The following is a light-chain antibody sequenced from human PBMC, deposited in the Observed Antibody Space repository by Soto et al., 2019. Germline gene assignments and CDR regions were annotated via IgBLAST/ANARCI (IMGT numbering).Light chain of an antibody. CDR2: ETS. V-gene: IGLV2-23*01. Sequence: QSALTQPASVSGSPGQSVTISCTGTSSDFGSYKFVSWYQHHPGKVPKVIIYETSKRPSGVSDRFSGSKSGNTASLTISGLQAEDEADYYCCSYTVSGTYVFGTGTKVTVL. CDR1: SSDFGSYKF. CDR3: CSYTVSGTYV. J-gene: IGLJ1*01.